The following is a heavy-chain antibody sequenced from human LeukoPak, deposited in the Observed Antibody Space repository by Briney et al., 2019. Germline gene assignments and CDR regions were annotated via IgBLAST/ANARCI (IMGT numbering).Heavy chain of an antibody. V-gene: IGHV3-23*01. CDR3: AKAGRLGSGTHGIYYYYMDV. D-gene: IGHD3-10*01. J-gene: IGHJ6*03. CDR2: ISGSGGST. CDR1: GFTFSSYA. Sequence: GGSLRLSCAASGFTFSSYAMSWVRQAPGKGLEWVSAISGSGGSTYYADSVKGRFTISRDNSKNTLYLQMNSLRAEDTAVYYCAKAGRLGSGTHGIYYYYMDVWGKGTTVTVSS.